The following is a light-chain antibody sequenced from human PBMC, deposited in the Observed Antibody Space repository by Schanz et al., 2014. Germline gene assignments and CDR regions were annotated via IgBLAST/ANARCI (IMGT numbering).Light chain of an antibody. J-gene: IGLJ3*02. CDR2: EVS. CDR3: AAWDDSLSGHGV. Sequence: QSALAQPASVSGSPGQSVTISCTGTSSDVGGYNYVSWYQQHPGKAPKLMIYEVSERPSGVPDRFTGSKSGTSASLAVSGLQSEDEADYYCAAWDDSLSGHGVFGGGTKLTVL. CDR1: SSDVGGYNY. V-gene: IGLV2-8*01.